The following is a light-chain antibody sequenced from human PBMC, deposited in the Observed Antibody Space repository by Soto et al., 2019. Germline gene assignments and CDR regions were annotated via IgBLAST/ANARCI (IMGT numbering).Light chain of an antibody. Sequence: QSAMTQPASVSGSPGQSITISCTGTSSDVGSYDLVSWYQQHPGNAPKLMIYEVSTRPSGVSDRFSGYKSVNTASLTISGLQADDEADYYCCSYATTTLFGGGTKLTVL. J-gene: IGLJ2*01. CDR3: CSYATTTL. CDR1: SSDVGSYDL. V-gene: IGLV2-23*02. CDR2: EVS.